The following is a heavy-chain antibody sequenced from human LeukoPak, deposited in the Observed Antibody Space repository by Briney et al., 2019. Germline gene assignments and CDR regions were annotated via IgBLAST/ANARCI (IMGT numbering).Heavy chain of an antibody. CDR2: FDPEDGET. D-gene: IGHD6-13*01. CDR3: ATGVAAAGRWWFDP. CDR1: GYTLTELS. Sequence: ASVKVSCKVSGYTLTELSMHWVRQAPGKGLEWMGGFDPEDGETIYAQKFQGRVTMTEDTSTDTAYTELSILRSEDTAVYYCATGVAAAGRWWFDPWGQGTLVTVSS. V-gene: IGHV1-24*01. J-gene: IGHJ5*02.